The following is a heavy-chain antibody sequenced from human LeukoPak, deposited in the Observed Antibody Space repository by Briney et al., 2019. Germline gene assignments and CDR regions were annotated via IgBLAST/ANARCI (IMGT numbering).Heavy chain of an antibody. V-gene: IGHV4-59*08. CDR2: IYYSGST. D-gene: IGHD3-16*01. CDR3: ARRPWTGGYYFDY. Sequence: PSETLSLTCTVSGGSIGSYYWSWIRQPPGKGLEWIGYIYYSGSTNYNPSLKSRVTISVDTSKNQFSLKLSSVTAADTAVYYCARRPWTGGYYFDYWGQGTLVTVSS. J-gene: IGHJ4*02. CDR1: GGSIGSYY.